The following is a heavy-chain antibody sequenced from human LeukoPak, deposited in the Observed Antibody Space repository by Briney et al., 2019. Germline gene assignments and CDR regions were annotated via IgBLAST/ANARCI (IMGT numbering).Heavy chain of an antibody. D-gene: IGHD6-6*01. Sequence: SETLSLTCTVSGGSISSSSYYWGWIRQPPGKGLEWIGSIYYSGSTYYNPSLKSRVTISVDTSKNQFSLKLSSVTAADTAVYYCARGAARPSYYFDYWGQGTLVTVSS. V-gene: IGHV4-39*01. CDR3: ARGAARPSYYFDY. CDR2: IYYSGST. CDR1: GGSISSSSYY. J-gene: IGHJ4*02.